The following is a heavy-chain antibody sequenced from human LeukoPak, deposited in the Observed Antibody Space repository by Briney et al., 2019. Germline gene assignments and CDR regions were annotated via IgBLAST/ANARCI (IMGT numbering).Heavy chain of an antibody. CDR3: ARHLNPPTVDWTFDY. V-gene: IGHV4-34*01. CDR2: INHSGST. J-gene: IGHJ4*02. CDR1: GGSFSGYY. Sequence: PSETLSLTCAVYGGSFSGYYWSWIRQPPGKGLEWIGEINHSGSTNYNPSLKSRVTISVDTSKNQFSLKLSSVTAADTAVYYCARHLNPPTVDWTFDYWGQGTLVTVSS. D-gene: IGHD3/OR15-3a*01.